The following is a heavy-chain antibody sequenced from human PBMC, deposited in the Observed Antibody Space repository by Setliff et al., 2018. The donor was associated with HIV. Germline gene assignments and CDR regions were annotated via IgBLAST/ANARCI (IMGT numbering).Heavy chain of an antibody. CDR3: ARDVSWRVRTYIDY. Sequence: GGSLRLSCEASGFTFSTYSMNWVHQAPGKGLEWVSSISSSSRSKYYADSVKGRFTISRDNAKNSLYLQMNSLTAEDTAVYYCARDVSWRVRTYIDYWGQGALVTVSS. J-gene: IGHJ4*02. D-gene: IGHD3-3*01. V-gene: IGHV3-21*01. CDR2: ISSSSRSK. CDR1: GFTFSTYS.